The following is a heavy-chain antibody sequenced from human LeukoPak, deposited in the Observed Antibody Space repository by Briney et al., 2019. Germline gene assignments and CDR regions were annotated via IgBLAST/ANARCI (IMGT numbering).Heavy chain of an antibody. Sequence: GGSLRLSCAASGFTFSIYAMSWVRQAPGKGLQWVSSITSRGESTWYVDSVKGRFTITRDNSGNTLYLQMHSLRAEDTTVYYCARDRPNYYGSDGHYYRRDGDYWGRGTLVSVSS. CDR3: ARDRPNYYGSDGHYYRRDGDY. D-gene: IGHD3-22*01. CDR1: GFTFSIYA. J-gene: IGHJ4*02. V-gene: IGHV3-23*01. CDR2: ITSRGEST.